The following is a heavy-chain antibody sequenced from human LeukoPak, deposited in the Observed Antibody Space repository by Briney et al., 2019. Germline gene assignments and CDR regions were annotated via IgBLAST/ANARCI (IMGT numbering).Heavy chain of an antibody. CDR1: GGSFSGYY. V-gene: IGHV4-34*01. D-gene: IGHD3-22*01. Sequence: SETLSLTCAVYGGSFSGYYWSWIRQPPGKGLEWIGEINHSGSTNYNPSLKSRVTISVDTSKNQFSLKLSSVTAADTAVYYCARGLGYYYDSSGYSNWGQGTLVTVSS. CDR3: ARGLGYYYDSSGYSN. J-gene: IGHJ4*02. CDR2: INHSGST.